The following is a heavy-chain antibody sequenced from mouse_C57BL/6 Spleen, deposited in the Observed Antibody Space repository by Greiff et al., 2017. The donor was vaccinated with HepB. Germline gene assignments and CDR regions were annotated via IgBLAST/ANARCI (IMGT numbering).Heavy chain of an antibody. Sequence: EVQLVESGGGLVKPGGSLKLSCAASGFTFSDYGMHWVRQAPEKGLEWVAYISSGSSTIYYADTVKGRFTISRDNAKNTLFLQMTSLRSEDTAMYYCARPITTVVASFDYWGQGTTLTVSS. CDR3: ARPITTVVASFDY. D-gene: IGHD1-1*01. CDR2: ISSGSSTI. V-gene: IGHV5-17*01. J-gene: IGHJ2*01. CDR1: GFTFSDYG.